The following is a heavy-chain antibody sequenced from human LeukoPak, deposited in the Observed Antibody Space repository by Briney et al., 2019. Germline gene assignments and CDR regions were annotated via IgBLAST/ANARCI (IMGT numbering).Heavy chain of an antibody. Sequence: ASVKVSCKASGHTFTSYDINWVRQATGQGLEWMGWMDPNSGNTGYAQKFQGRVTMTRNTSISTAYMELSSLRSEDTAVYYCARGFSIRSNSSGYWGQGTLVTVSS. J-gene: IGHJ4*02. CDR1: GHTFTSYD. CDR2: MDPNSGNT. CDR3: ARGFSIRSNSSGY. D-gene: IGHD6-6*01. V-gene: IGHV1-8*01.